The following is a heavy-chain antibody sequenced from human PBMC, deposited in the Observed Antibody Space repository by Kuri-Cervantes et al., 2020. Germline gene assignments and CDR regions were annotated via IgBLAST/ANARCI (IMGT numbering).Heavy chain of an antibody. CDR3: ARGIYSSSWREVTIYGMDV. V-gene: IGHV4-39*01. D-gene: IGHD6-13*01. J-gene: IGHJ6*02. CDR1: GGSISSSSYY. Sequence: ESLKISCTVSGGSISSSSYYWGWIRQPPGKGLEWIGSIYYSGSTYYNPSPKSRVTISVDTSKNQFSLKLSSVTAADTAVYYCARGIYSSSWREVTIYGMDVWGQGTTVTVSS. CDR2: IYYSGST.